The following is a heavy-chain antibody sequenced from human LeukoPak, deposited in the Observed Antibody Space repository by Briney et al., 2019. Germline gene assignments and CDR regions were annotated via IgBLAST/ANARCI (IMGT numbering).Heavy chain of an antibody. CDR2: IWYGGSNK. J-gene: IGHJ4*02. D-gene: IGHD2-15*01. V-gene: IGHV3-33*08. CDR3: ARVHPGYCSGGSCYWFDY. CDR1: GFTFSSYG. Sequence: GGSLRLSCAASGFTFSSYGMHWVRQAPGKGLEWVAVIWYGGSNKYYADSVKGRFTISRDNSKNTLYLQMNSLRAEDTAVYYCARVHPGYCSGGSCYWFDYWGQGTLVTVSS.